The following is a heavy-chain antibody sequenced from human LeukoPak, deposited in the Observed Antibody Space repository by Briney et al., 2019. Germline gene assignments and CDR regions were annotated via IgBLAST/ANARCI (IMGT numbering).Heavy chain of an antibody. J-gene: IGHJ2*01. D-gene: IGHD5-12*01. CDR2: IYYSGST. Sequence: SETLSLTRTVSGGSISSGDYYWSWIRQPPGKGLEWIGYIYYSGSTYYNPSLKSRVTISVDTSKNQFSLKLSSVTAADTAVYYCARERVATIGWYFDLWGRGTLVTVSS. V-gene: IGHV4-30-4*01. CDR1: GGSISSGDYY. CDR3: ARERVATIGWYFDL.